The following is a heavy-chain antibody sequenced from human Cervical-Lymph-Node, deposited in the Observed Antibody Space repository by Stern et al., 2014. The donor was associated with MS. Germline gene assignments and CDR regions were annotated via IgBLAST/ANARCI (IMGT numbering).Heavy chain of an antibody. CDR1: GGIFSSYT. D-gene: IGHD6-6*01. CDR2: IIPILGIA. J-gene: IGHJ6*02. V-gene: IGHV1-69*09. CDR3: ARGSSSYLYYYYGMDV. Sequence: VQLVESGAEVKKPGSSVKVSCKASGGIFSSYTISWVRQAPGQGLEWMGRIIPILGIANYAQKFQGRVTITADKSTSTAYMELSSLRSEDTAVYYCARGSSSYLYYYYGMDVWGQGTTVTVSS.